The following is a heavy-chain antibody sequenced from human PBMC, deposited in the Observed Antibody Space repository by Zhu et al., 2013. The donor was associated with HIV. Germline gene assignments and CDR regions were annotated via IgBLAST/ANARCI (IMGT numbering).Heavy chain of an antibody. D-gene: IGHD2-2*01. J-gene: IGHJ3*02. V-gene: IGHV1-8*01. CDR3: ARYVPVVPAGWVGDDAFDI. Sequence: QVQLVQSGAEVKKPGASVKVSCKASGYTFTSYDINWVRQATGQGLEWMGWMNPNSGNTGYAQKFQGRVTMTRNTSISTAYMELSSLRSEDTAVYYCARYVPVVPAGWVGDDAFDIWGQGTMVTVSS. CDR1: GYTFTSYD. CDR2: MNPNSGNT.